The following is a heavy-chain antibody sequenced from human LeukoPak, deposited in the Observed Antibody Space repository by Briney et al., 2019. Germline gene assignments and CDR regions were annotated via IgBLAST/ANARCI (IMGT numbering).Heavy chain of an antibody. D-gene: IGHD7-27*01. J-gene: IGHJ4*02. CDR2: IYTSGST. Sequence: SETLSLTCTVSGGSISSVSYYWSWIREPAGKGLEWIGRIYTSGSTEYNPSLKSRVTVSVDTSKNQFSLKLSSVTAADTAVYYCAMGNYFDYWGQGTLVTVSS. CDR1: GGSISSVSYY. V-gene: IGHV4-61*02. CDR3: AMGNYFDY.